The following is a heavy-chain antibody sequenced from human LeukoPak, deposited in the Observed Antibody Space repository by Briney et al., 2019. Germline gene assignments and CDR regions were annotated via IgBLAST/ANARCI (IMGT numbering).Heavy chain of an antibody. CDR3: AKSATHRLTWTDRSQWLPLDY. CDR2: ISAYNGNT. J-gene: IGHJ4*02. V-gene: IGHV1-18*01. D-gene: IGHD5-18*01. CDR1: GCTFTSYG. Sequence: ASVKVSCKASGCTFTSYGISWVRQAPGQGLEWMGRISAYNGNTNYAQKFQGRVTMTTDTSTNTAYMELRSLRSDDTAVYYCAKSATHRLTWTDRSQWLPLDYWGQGTLVTVSS.